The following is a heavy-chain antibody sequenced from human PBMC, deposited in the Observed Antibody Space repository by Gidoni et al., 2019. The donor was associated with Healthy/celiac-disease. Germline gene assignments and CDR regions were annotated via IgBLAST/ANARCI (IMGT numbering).Heavy chain of an antibody. J-gene: IGHJ4*02. CDR3: ARLLRGSHFDY. D-gene: IGHD3-10*01. CDR2: LYHSGST. CDR1: GGSISRGGSS. Sequence: QPQLQESGSGLVKPSQTLSLTCAVSGGSISRGGSSGGWIRQPPGKGLEWIWYLYHSGSTYYNPSLKRRVPISVARSQNQFSLKLSSVTAADTAVYYCARLLRGSHFDYWCQGTLVTVSS. V-gene: IGHV4-30-2*01.